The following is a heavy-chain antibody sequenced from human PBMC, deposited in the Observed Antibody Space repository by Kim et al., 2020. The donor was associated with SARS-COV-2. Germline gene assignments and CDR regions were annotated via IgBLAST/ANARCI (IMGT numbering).Heavy chain of an antibody. Sequence: SETLSLTCTVSGGSISSSSYYWGWIRQPPGKGLEWIGSIYYSGSTYYNPSLKSRVTISGDTSKNQFSLKLSPVTAADTAVYYCARMGRVSLPRWGQGTLVTVSS. CDR1: GGSISSSSYY. D-gene: IGHD3-10*01. J-gene: IGHJ4*02. CDR3: ARMGRVSLPR. V-gene: IGHV4-39*01. CDR2: IYYSGST.